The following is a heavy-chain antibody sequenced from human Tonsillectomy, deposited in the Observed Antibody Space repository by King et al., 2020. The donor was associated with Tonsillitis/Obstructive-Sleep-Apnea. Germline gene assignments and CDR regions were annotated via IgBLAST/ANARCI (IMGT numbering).Heavy chain of an antibody. V-gene: IGHV4-34*01. J-gene: IGHJ4*02. D-gene: IGHD3-10*01. CDR3: ASTYASGSYSFGY. CDR2: INHSGST. CDR1: GGSFSGYY. Sequence: QVQLQQWGARLLKPSGTLSLTCAVYGGSFSGYYWSWIRQPPGKGLEWIGEINHSGSTNYNPSLKSRVTISVDTSKNQFSLKLSSMTAADTAVFYCASTYASGSYSFGYWGQGTLVTVSS.